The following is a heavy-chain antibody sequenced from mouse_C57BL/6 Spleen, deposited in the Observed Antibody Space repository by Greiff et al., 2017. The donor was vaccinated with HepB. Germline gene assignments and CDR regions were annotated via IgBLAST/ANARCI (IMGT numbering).Heavy chain of an antibody. Sequence: VQLQQSGPELVKPGASVKISCKASGYSFTGYYMNWVKQSPEKSLEWIGEINPSTGGTTYNQKFKAKATLTVDKSSSTAYMQLKSLTSEDSAVYYCARVVTTVVARYFDVWGTGTTVTVSS. J-gene: IGHJ1*03. CDR2: INPSTGGT. CDR1: GYSFTGYY. D-gene: IGHD1-1*01. CDR3: ARVVTTVVARYFDV. V-gene: IGHV1-42*01.